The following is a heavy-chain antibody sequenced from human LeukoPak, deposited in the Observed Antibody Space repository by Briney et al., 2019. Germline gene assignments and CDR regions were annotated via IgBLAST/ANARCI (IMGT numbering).Heavy chain of an antibody. D-gene: IGHD4-17*01. J-gene: IGHJ4*02. CDR3: VRVLTVTFDS. Sequence: PGGSLRLSCAASGFTFSTYGMHWVRQAPGKGLEWVALVWSDGNGKFHADSVKGRFTISRDNSKNTLYLQMNSLRAEDTAVYYCVRVLTVTFDSWGQGTLVTVSS. CDR2: VWSDGNGK. CDR1: GFTFSTYG. V-gene: IGHV3-33*01.